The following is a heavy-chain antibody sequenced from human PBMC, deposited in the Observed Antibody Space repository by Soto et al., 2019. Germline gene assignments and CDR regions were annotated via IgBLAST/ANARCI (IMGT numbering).Heavy chain of an antibody. J-gene: IGHJ3*02. CDR2: ISYDGSNK. D-gene: IGHD1-26*01. CDR3: ARGPLGWELLEDAFDI. V-gene: IGHV3-30-3*01. Sequence: GGSLRLSCAASGFTFSSYAMHWVRQAPGKGLEWVAVISYDGSNKYYADSVKGRFTISRDNSKNTLYLQMNSLRAEDTAVYYCARGPLGWELLEDAFDIWGQGTMVTVSS. CDR1: GFTFSSYA.